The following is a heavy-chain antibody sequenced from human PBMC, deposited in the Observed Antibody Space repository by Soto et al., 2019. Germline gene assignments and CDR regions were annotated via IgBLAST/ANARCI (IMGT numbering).Heavy chain of an antibody. CDR1: GFTFSSYR. CDR2: INNDGSST. D-gene: IGHD1-26*01. CDR3: VGLTIVGATNY. J-gene: IGHJ4*02. V-gene: IGHV3-74*01. Sequence: GGSLRLSCVASGFTFSSYRMHWVRQAPGKGLVWVSLINNDGSSTIYADSVKGRFTISRDNAKNTLYLQMNSLRAEDTAVYYCVGLTIVGATNYWGQGTLDTVSS.